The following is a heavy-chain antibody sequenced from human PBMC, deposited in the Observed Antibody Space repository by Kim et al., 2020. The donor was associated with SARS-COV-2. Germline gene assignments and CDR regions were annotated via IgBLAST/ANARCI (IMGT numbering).Heavy chain of an antibody. J-gene: IGHJ6*03. V-gene: IGHV4-31*01. D-gene: IGHD7-27*01. Sequence: PSLKSLVTISVDTSKTQFSLKLGSVTPADTAVYYCARGKLGMRAYYHYMDVWGKGTTVTVSS. CDR3: ARGKLGMRAYYHYMDV.